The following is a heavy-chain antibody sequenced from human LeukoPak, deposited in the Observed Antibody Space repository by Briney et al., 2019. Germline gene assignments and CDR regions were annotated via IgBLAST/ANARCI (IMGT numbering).Heavy chain of an antibody. Sequence: GGSLRLSCAASGFTFSSYGMSWVRQAPGKGLEWVSGINTSVGTTYYADSVKGRFTISRDNSKNTLYLQMNSLRADDTAAYYCAKDPPTVMANAFHIWGQGTMVTVSS. CDR3: AKDPPTVMANAFHI. D-gene: IGHD5-18*01. CDR2: INTSVGTT. V-gene: IGHV3-23*01. J-gene: IGHJ3*02. CDR1: GFTFSSYG.